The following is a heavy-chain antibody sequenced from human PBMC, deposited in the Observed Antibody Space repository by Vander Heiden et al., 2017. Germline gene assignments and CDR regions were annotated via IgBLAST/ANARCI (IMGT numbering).Heavy chain of an antibody. J-gene: IGHJ4*02. V-gene: IGHV4-39*01. D-gene: IGHD6-19*01. Sequence: QLQLQESGPGLVKPSETLSLTCTVSGGSISSSSYYWGWIRQPPGKGLEWIGSIYYSGSTYYNPSLKSRVTISVDTSKNQFSLKLSSVTAADTAVYYCARMSSGWYFASDYWGQGTLVTVSS. CDR2: IYYSGST. CDR1: GGSISSSSYY. CDR3: ARMSSGWYFASDY.